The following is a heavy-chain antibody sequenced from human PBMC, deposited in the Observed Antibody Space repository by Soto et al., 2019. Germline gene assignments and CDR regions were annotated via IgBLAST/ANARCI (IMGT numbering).Heavy chain of an antibody. J-gene: IGHJ4*02. V-gene: IGHV3-23*01. CDR3: AKEVSLGSTVDLGY. Sequence: GGSLRLSCAASGFTFSIFSMSWVRQSPGKGLEWVSTISGSGGSTYYADAVKGRFTISRDNSMGTLYLQMKSLRVEDTAIYYCAKEVSLGSTVDLGYWGQGALVTVSS. D-gene: IGHD7-27*01. CDR1: GFTFSIFS. CDR2: ISGSGGST.